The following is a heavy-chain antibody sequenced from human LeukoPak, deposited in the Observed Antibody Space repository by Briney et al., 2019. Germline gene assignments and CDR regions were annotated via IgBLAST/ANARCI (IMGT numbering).Heavy chain of an antibody. V-gene: IGHV1-69*06. CDR1: GGTFSSYA. CDR3: ASRAGNSFHGFDV. CDR2: IIPIFGTA. D-gene: IGHD4-23*01. J-gene: IGHJ3*01. Sequence: SVKVSCKASGGTFSSYAISWVRQAPGQGLEWMGGIIPIFGTANYAQKFQGRVTITADKSTSTAYMELSSLSSDDTAVYYCASRAGNSFHGFDVWGQGTMVTVSS.